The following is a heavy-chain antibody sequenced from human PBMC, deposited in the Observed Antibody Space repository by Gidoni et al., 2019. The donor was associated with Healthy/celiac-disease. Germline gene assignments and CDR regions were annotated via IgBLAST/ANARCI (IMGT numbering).Heavy chain of an antibody. Sequence: STYYNPSLKSRVTISVDTSKNQFSLKLSSVTAADTAVYYCARSDRHGIAAARGWFDPWGQGTLVTVSS. CDR2: ST. J-gene: IGHJ5*02. D-gene: IGHD6-13*01. V-gene: IGHV4-39*01. CDR3: ARSDRHGIAAARGWFDP.